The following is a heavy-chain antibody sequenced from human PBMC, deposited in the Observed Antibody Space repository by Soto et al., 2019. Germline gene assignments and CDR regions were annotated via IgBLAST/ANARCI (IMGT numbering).Heavy chain of an antibody. CDR3: ARGDIVVNGPFDY. D-gene: IGHD5-12*01. CDR1: GFIFSKYA. CDR2: ISNDGSNR. J-gene: IGHJ4*02. V-gene: IGHV3-30-3*01. Sequence: QVQLVESGGGVVQPGGSLRLSCVASGFIFSKYAIYWVRQAPGKGPDWVAVISNDGSNRDYADSVKGRFTISRDNSKNTLYLHMNSLKPEDTAMYFCARGDIVVNGPFDYWGQGTLVTVSS.